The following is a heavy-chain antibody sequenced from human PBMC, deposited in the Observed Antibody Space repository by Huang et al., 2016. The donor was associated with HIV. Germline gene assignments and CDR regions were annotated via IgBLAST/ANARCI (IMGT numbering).Heavy chain of an antibody. Sequence: VQLVESGGGVVQPGRSLRLACAASGFSFSTYGLHWVRQAPGKGLEGVAVISYDGSNKYYAHSVKGRFTISRDTFENKVYLQMNSLRHEDTAVYYCAKDGADEEWDIDYWGQGTLVTVSS. J-gene: IGHJ4*02. CDR2: ISYDGSNK. CDR1: GFSFSTYG. V-gene: IGHV3-30*18. CDR3: AKDGADEEWDIDY. D-gene: IGHD1-26*01.